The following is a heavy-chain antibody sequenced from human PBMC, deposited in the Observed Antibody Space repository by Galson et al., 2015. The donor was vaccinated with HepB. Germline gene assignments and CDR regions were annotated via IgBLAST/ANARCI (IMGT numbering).Heavy chain of an antibody. CDR3: ARAARRGWYFDL. J-gene: IGHJ2*01. Sequence: QSGAEVKKPGESLRISCKASGGTFSSYTISWVRQAPGQGLEWMGRIIPILGIANYAQKFQGRVTITADKSTSTAYMELSSLRSEDTAVYYCARAARRGWYFDLWGRGTLVTVSS. CDR1: GGTFSSYT. CDR2: IIPILGIA. V-gene: IGHV1-69*04. D-gene: IGHD5-12*01.